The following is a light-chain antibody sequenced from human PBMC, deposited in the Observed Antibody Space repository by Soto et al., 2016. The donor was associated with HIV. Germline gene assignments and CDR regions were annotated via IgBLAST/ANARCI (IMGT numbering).Light chain of an antibody. Sequence: DIVMTQSPLSLSVTPGEPASISCRSSQSLLHSNGYNYLNWFLQKPGQSPQLLIYLGSNRASGVSDRFSGTESGTDFTLKISRLEAEDVGVYYCMQALQTPWTFGQGTTVKSN. CDR2: LGS. V-gene: IGKV2-28*01. J-gene: IGKJ1*01. CDR1: QSLLHSNGYNY. CDR3: MQALQTPWT.